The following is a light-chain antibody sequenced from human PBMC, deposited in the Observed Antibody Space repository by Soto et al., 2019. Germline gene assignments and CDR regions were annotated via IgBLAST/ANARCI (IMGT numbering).Light chain of an antibody. CDR3: QLRSSWPT. Sequence: EFVFTQSPATLSLSPGESATLSCRASQIVSNYIAWYQHKPGQAPRLLIYDASNRAAGIPTRFRGRGSGTDFTLTITSLEPEDSAVYYCQLRSSWPTFGGGTKVEIK. J-gene: IGKJ4*01. CDR1: QIVSNY. CDR2: DAS. V-gene: IGKV3-11*01.